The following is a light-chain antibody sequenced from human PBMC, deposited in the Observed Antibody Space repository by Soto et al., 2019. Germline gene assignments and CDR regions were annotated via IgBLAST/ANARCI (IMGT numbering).Light chain of an antibody. CDR3: QSYDSSPHVL. CDR1: SSNIGAGYD. J-gene: IGLJ2*01. Sequence: QSVLTQPPSVSGAPGQRVTISCTGSSSNIGAGYDVHWYQQLPGTAPKLLIYGNNNRPSGVPDRFSGSKSGTSASLAITGLQAEDEADYSCQSYDSSPHVLFGGGTKLTVL. CDR2: GNN. V-gene: IGLV1-40*01.